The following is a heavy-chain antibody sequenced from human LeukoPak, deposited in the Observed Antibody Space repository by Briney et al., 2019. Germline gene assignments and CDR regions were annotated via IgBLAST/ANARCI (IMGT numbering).Heavy chain of an antibody. Sequence: GGSLRLSCAASGFTFTSYWMSWVRQAPGKGVEWVANIKQDGSEKYYVDSVKGRFTISRDNAKNSLYLQMNSLRAEDTAMYYCARAYDFWSGYATNCFNSWGQGALVTVSS. CDR1: GFTFTSYW. CDR2: IKQDGSEK. CDR3: ARAYDFWSGYATNCFNS. J-gene: IGHJ4*02. D-gene: IGHD3-3*01. V-gene: IGHV3-7*01.